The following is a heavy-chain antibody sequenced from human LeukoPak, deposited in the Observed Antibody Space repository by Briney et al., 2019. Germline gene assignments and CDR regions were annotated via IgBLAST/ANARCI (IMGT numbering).Heavy chain of an antibody. D-gene: IGHD1-26*01. J-gene: IGHJ1*01. V-gene: IGHV4-59*01. CDR2: IYYSGST. CDR1: GGSISSYY. Sequence: PSETLSLTCTVSGGSISSYYWSWIRQPPGKGLEWIGYIYYSGSTNYNPSLKSRVTISVDTSKNQFSLKLSSATAADTAVYYCAREGSIVGATPYFQHWGQGTLVTVSP. CDR3: AREGSIVGATPYFQH.